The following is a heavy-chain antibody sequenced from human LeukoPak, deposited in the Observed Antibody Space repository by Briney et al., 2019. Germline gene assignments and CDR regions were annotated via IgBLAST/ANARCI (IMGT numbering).Heavy chain of an antibody. CDR2: ISYVGSNK. Sequence: GGSRRLSCAASGFTFSSYAMHWVRQAPGKGLGWVAVISYVGSNKYYADSVKGRFTISRDNSKNTLYLQMNSLRAEDTAVYYCARDPGYDCSGGSCPSYYGMDVWGQGTTVTVSS. V-gene: IGHV3-30-3*01. CDR1: GFTFSSYA. D-gene: IGHD2-15*01. J-gene: IGHJ6*02. CDR3: ARDPGYDCSGGSCPSYYGMDV.